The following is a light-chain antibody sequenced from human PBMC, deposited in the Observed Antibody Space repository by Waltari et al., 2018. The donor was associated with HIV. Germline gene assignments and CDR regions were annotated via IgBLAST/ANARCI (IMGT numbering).Light chain of an antibody. Sequence: QSVLTQPPSVSGAPGQRVTISCTGSRSNIGAGYDVHWYQQLPGTAPKLLIYGNTNRPSGFPDRFSGSKSGTSASLAITGLQAEDEADYYCQSYDSSLSASVFGEGTKLTVL. V-gene: IGLV1-40*01. CDR2: GNT. CDR1: RSNIGAGYD. J-gene: IGLJ2*01. CDR3: QSYDSSLSASV.